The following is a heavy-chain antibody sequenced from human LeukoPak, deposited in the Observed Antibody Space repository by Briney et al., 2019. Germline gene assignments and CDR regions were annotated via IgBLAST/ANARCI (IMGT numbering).Heavy chain of an antibody. D-gene: IGHD6-6*01. CDR3: ARDPLPYSSSSPDY. V-gene: IGHV3-66*01. Sequence: GGSLRLSCAASGFTVSSNYMSWVRQAPGKGLEWVSVIYSGGSTYYADSVKGRFTISRDNSKNTLYLQMNSLRAEDTAVYYCARDPLPYSSSSPDYWGQGTLVTVSS. CDR2: IYSGGST. J-gene: IGHJ4*02. CDR1: GFTVSSNY.